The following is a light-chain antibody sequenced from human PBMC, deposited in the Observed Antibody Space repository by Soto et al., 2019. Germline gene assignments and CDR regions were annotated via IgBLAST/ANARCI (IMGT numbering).Light chain of an antibody. Sequence: QSALTQPASVSGSPGQSITISCTGTSSDVGGYNYVSWYQQHPGKAPKLMIYEVSYRPSGVSNRFSASKSGNTASLTISGHQSEDEDDYYCSSYTSSSTLVFGGGTKRTGL. CDR2: EVS. V-gene: IGLV2-14*01. CDR1: SSDVGGYNY. J-gene: IGLJ2*01. CDR3: SSYTSSSTLV.